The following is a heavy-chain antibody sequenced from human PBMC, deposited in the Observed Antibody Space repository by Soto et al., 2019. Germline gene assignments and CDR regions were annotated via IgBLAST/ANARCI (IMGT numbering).Heavy chain of an antibody. CDR2: IYYSGST. J-gene: IGHJ6*02. Sequence: QLQLQESGPGLVKPSETLSLTCTVSGGSISSSSYYWGWIRQPPGKGLEWIGSIYYSGSTYYNPSLKSRVTISVDTYKNQFSLKLSCVTAADTAVYYCARHYSGYDHEHVYYYYYYGMDVWGQGTTVTVSS. CDR1: GGSISSSSYY. V-gene: IGHV4-39*01. D-gene: IGHD5-12*01. CDR3: ARHYSGYDHEHVYYYYYYGMDV.